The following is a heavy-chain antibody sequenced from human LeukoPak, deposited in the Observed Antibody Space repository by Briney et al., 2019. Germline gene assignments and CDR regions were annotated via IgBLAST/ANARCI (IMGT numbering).Heavy chain of an antibody. Sequence: GGSLRLSCAASGFTFSTYWMSWVRQAPGKGLEWVANIKQDGSEKYYVDSVKGRFTISRDNAKNSLYLQMNSLRAEDTAVYFCARGASSWYSTSPSFDYWGQGTLVTVSS. V-gene: IGHV3-7*01. CDR3: ARGASSWYSTSPSFDY. D-gene: IGHD6-13*01. CDR1: GFTFSTYW. J-gene: IGHJ4*02. CDR2: IKQDGSEK.